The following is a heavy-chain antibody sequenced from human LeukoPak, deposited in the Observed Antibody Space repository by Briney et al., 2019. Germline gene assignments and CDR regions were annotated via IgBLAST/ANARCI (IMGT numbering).Heavy chain of an antibody. CDR2: ISYDGSNK. CDR3: ASNPSIVDY. Sequence: GGPLRLSCAASGFTFSSYAMHWVRQAPGKGLEWVAVISYDGSNKYYADSVKGRFTISRDNSKNTLYLQMNSLRAEDTAVYYCASNPSIVDYWGQGTLVTVSS. D-gene: IGHD2-15*01. V-gene: IGHV3-30-3*01. J-gene: IGHJ4*02. CDR1: GFTFSSYA.